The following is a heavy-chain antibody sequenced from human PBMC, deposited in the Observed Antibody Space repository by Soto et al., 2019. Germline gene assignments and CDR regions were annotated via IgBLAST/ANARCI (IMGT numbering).Heavy chain of an antibody. CDR1: RFTLRNYV. Sequence: EVQLLESGGGLVQPGGSLRLSCAGPRFTLRNYVVNWVRQAPGKGLEWVSTTGGSGDTYYPDSVKGRFTISRDNSKNTVYLEMITLRAEDTAVYYCATSGHFGGLRCSSFDMWGQGTVVTVSS. V-gene: IGHV3-23*01. CDR3: ATSGHFGGLRCSSFDM. CDR2: TGGSGDT. J-gene: IGHJ3*02. D-gene: IGHD2-21*01.